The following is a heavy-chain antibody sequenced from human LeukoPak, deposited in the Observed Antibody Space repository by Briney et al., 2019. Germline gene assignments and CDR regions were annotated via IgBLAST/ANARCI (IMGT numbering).Heavy chain of an antibody. CDR1: GGTFSSYA. D-gene: IGHD2-2*02. CDR3: ARVGVYCSSTSCYKPSYYFDY. Sequence: SVKVSCKASGGTFSSYAISWVRQAPGQGLEWMGRIIPILGIANYAQKFQGRVTITADKSTSTAYMELSSLRSEDTAVYYCARVGVYCSSTSCYKPSYYFDYWGQGTLVTVSS. CDR2: IIPILGIA. J-gene: IGHJ4*02. V-gene: IGHV1-69*04.